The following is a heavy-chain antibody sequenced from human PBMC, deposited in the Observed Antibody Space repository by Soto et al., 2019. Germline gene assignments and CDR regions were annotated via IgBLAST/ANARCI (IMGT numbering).Heavy chain of an antibody. V-gene: IGHV4-34*01. CDR1: GGSFSGYY. J-gene: IGHJ4*02. D-gene: IGHD6-6*01. CDR3: ARGGRTIAARLDY. Sequence: PSETLSLTCAVYGGSFSGYYWSWIRQPPGKGLEWIGEINHSGSTNYNPSLKSRVTISVDTSKNQFSLKLSSVTAADTAVYYCARGGRTIAARLDYWGQGTLVTVSS. CDR2: INHSGST.